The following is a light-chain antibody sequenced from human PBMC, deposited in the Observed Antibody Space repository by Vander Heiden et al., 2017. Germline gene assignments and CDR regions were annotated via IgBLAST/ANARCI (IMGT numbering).Light chain of an antibody. CDR3: QSYDSSLSGSV. CDR1: SSNIGAGYD. CDR2: GNN. V-gene: IGLV1-40*01. Sequence: QSVLTQPLSVSGAPGQRVTISCTGSSSNIGAGYDVHWYQQLPGTAPTLLMYGNNNRPSGVPDRFSGSKSGTSASLAITGLQAEDEADYYCQSYDSSLSGSVFGGGTKLTVL. J-gene: IGLJ2*01.